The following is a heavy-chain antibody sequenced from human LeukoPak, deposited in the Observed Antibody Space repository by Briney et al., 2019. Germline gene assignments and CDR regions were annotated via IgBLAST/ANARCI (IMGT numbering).Heavy chain of an antibody. CDR1: GFTFSNFW. D-gene: IGHD1-26*01. Sequence: PGGSLRLSCAASGFTFSNFWMTWVRQAPGKGLEWVANIKEDGSEKYYEDSVKGRFTISRDNAKNSLYLQMNSLRDEDTAVYYCASILSGSYWYWGQGTLVTVSS. V-gene: IGHV3-7*01. CDR3: ASILSGSYWY. J-gene: IGHJ4*02. CDR2: IKEDGSEK.